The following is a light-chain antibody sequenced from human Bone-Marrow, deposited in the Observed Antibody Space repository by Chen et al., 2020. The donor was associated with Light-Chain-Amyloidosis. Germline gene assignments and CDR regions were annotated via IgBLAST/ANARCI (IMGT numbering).Light chain of an antibody. Sequence: EIVMTQSPATLSVSPGETAVLSCRASQSLSGNLAWYQQKPGQAPRLLIYGSSSRATGIPDRFTGSGSGTDFTLTINRLEPEDFAMYYYQQYGTSPLTFGGGTKVEIK. J-gene: IGKJ4*01. CDR2: GSS. V-gene: IGKV3-20*01. CDR1: QSLSGN. CDR3: QQYGTSPLT.